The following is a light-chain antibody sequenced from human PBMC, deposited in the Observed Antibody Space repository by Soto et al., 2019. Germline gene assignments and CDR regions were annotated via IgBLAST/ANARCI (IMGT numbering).Light chain of an antibody. J-gene: IGKJ1*01. CDR1: QSVSSS. CDR3: QQYNNWPRT. CDR2: AAS. Sequence: EIVMTQSPATLSVAAGERATLSCRASQSVSSSLAWYQQKRGQAPRLLIYAASTRATGIPARFSGSGSGTEFTLTISSLQSEDFVVYYCQQYNNWPRTFGQGTKVEIK. V-gene: IGKV3-15*01.